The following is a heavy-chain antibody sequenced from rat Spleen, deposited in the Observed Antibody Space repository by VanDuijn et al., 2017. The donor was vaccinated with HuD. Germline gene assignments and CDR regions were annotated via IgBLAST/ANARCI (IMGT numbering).Heavy chain of an antibody. Sequence: QVQLKESGPGLVQPSQTLSLTCTVSGFSLITYHMSWVRQPPGKGLEWMGVIWSSGNTDYNSALKSRLSISRDTSKSQVYLKMHSLQTEDTATYYCASRIYYYSGVDYWGQGVMVTVSS. CDR3: ASRIYYYSGVDY. J-gene: IGHJ2*01. D-gene: IGHD1-1*01. V-gene: IGHV2-13*01. CDR2: IWSSGNT. CDR1: GFSLITYH.